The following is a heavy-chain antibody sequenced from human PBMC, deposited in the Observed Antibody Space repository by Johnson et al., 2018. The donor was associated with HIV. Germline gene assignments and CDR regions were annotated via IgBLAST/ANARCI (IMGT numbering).Heavy chain of an antibody. CDR3: AKPPSMGADAFDI. CDR2: ISGSAGIT. V-gene: IGHV3-23*04. D-gene: IGHD3-16*01. J-gene: IGHJ3*02. Sequence: VQLVESGGGLVQRGGSLRLSCIASGFTFSSYAMSWVRQAPGKGLEWVSAISGSAGITYYADSVEGRFTISRDNSRNTLYLQMNSLRTEDTAVYYCAKPPSMGADAFDIWGQGTMVTVSS. CDR1: GFTFSSYA.